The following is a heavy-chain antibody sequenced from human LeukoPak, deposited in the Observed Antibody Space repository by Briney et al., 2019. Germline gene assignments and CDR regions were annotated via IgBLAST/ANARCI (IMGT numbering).Heavy chain of an antibody. Sequence: SETLSLTCTVSGGSISSYYWSWIRQPPGKGLEWIGYFYYSGSTNYNPSLKSRVTFSVDTSENQFSLKLSSVTAADTAVYYCASLVTRFGYWGQGTLVTVSS. V-gene: IGHV4-59*08. J-gene: IGHJ4*02. CDR1: GGSISSYY. CDR3: ASLVTRFGY. D-gene: IGHD3-16*01. CDR2: FYYSGST.